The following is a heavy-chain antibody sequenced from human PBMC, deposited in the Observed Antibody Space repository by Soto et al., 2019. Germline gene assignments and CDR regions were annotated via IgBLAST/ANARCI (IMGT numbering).Heavy chain of an antibody. CDR3: AKPPDYNWNDY. Sequence: GGSLRLSCAASGFTFSSYTMSWVRQAPGKGLQWISAVSGSGGGTYYADSVKGRFTISRDNSKDTLYLQMNNLRAEDTAVYYCAKPPDYNWNDYWGQGTLVTVSS. V-gene: IGHV3-23*01. CDR1: GFTFSSYT. J-gene: IGHJ4*02. CDR2: VSGSGGGT. D-gene: IGHD1-20*01.